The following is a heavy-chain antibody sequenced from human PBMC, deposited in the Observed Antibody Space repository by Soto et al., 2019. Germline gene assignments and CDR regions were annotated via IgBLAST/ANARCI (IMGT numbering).Heavy chain of an antibody. CDR3: ARASGKYCSSTTCYTPYYFDY. CDR1: GGSISSGGYY. J-gene: IGHJ4*02. Sequence: SETLSLTCTVSGGSISSGGYYWSWIRQHPGKGLEWIGYIYYSGSTYHNPSLRSRVTISEDTSKNQFSLKLSSVTAADSAVYYCARASGKYCSSTTCYTPYYFDYWGQGTLVTVSS. V-gene: IGHV4-31*03. CDR2: IYYSGST. D-gene: IGHD2-2*01.